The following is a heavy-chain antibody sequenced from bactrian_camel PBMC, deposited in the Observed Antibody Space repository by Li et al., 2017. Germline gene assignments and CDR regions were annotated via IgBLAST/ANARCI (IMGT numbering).Heavy chain of an antibody. CDR2: IYYGGGST. J-gene: IGHJ6*01. CDR3: AARGPYCYTKLSVRDFTY. D-gene: IGHD2*01. V-gene: IGHV3S40*01. CDR1: LLDYSTYC. Sequence: LVESGGGSVQAGGSLRLSCTASLLDYSTYCVGWLRQEPGKEREGVAEIYYGGGSTYYADSVKGRFTISQDNAKNTVYLQMNSLKPEDTAMYYCAARGPYCYTKLSVRDFTYWGQGTQVTVS.